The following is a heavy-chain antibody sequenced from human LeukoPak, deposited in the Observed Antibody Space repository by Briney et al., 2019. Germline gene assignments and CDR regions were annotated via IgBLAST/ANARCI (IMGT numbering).Heavy chain of an antibody. CDR2: ISGSSSTI. CDR1: GFTFTTYS. CDR3: AKDREYQLLYGENYFDY. D-gene: IGHD2-2*02. V-gene: IGHV3-48*01. J-gene: IGHJ4*02. Sequence: PGGSLRLSCAATGFTFTTYSMNWVRQAPGKGLEWVSYISGSSSTIYYADSVKGRFTISRDNSKNTLYLQMNSLRAEDTAVYYCAKDREYQLLYGENYFDYWGQGTLVTVSS.